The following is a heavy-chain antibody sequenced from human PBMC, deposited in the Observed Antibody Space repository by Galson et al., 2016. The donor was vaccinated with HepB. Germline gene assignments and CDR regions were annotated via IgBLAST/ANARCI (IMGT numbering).Heavy chain of an antibody. J-gene: IGHJ4*02. CDR2: INAVGGAT. CDR3: AKALSASSYDH. D-gene: IGHD3-22*01. CDR1: GFSFSNSG. Sequence: ASGFSFSNSGMSWVRQAPGKGLEWVSDINAVGGATYYADSVKGRFTISRDNPKNTLYLQMNSLRAEDTAVYFCAKALSASSYDHWGQGTLVTVSS. V-gene: IGHV3-23*01.